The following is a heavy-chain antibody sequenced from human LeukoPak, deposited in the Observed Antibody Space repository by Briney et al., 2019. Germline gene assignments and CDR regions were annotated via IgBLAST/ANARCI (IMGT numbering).Heavy chain of an antibody. Sequence: PGGSLRLSCAASGFTFSSYWMHWVRQAPGKGLVWVSRINSDGSSTSYADSVKGRFTISRDNAKNTLYLQMNSLRAEDTAVYYCAREMNSEAYLAARRGGMQPFDYWGQGTLVTVSS. CDR3: AREMNSEAYLAARRGGMQPFDY. V-gene: IGHV3-74*01. CDR2: INSDGSST. J-gene: IGHJ4*02. D-gene: IGHD6-6*01. CDR1: GFTFSSYW.